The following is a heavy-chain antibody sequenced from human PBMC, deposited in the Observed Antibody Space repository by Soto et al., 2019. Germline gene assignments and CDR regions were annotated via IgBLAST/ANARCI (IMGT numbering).Heavy chain of an antibody. V-gene: IGHV4-39*07. D-gene: IGHD3-3*01. J-gene: IGHJ6*02. CDR3: ARDHLYYDFWSGPYYYYGMDV. CDR1: GGSISSSSYY. CDR2: IYYSGST. Sequence: SETLSLTCTVSGGSISSSSYYWGWIRQPPGKGLEWIGSIYYSGSTYYNPSLKSRVTISVDTSKNQFSLELSRLRSDDTAVYYCARDHLYYDFWSGPYYYYGMDVWGQGTTVTVSS.